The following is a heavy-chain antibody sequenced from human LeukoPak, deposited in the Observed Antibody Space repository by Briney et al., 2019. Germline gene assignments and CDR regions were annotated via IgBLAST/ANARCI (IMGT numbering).Heavy chain of an antibody. CDR1: GFTFSDHA. Sequence: GGSLRLTCAASGFTFSDHAMDWVRQAPGKGLEWVGRIRNKANSYTTEYAASVQGRFTVSRDDSKNSLYLQMNSMKTEDTAVYYCTRLVGANDWGQGTLVTVSS. CDR3: TRLVGAND. D-gene: IGHD1-26*01. J-gene: IGHJ4*02. V-gene: IGHV3-72*01. CDR2: IRNKANSYTT.